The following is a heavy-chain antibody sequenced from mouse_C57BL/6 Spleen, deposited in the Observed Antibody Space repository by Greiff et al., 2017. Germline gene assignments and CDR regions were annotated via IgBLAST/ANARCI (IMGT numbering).Heavy chain of an antibody. D-gene: IGHD1-1*01. CDR1: GFTFSDYY. Sequence: EVKLVESEGGLVQPGSSMKLSCTASGFTFSDYYMPWVRQVPEKGLEWVANINYDGSSTYYLDSLKCRFIISRDNAKNILYLQLSSLKSEDTATYYCARGDYGSSYGYFGVWGTGTTVTVSS. CDR2: INYDGSST. J-gene: IGHJ1*03. CDR3: ARGDYGSSYGYFGV. V-gene: IGHV5-16*01.